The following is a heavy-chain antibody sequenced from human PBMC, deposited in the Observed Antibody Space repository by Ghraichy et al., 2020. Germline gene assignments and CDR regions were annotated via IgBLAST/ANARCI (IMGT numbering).Heavy chain of an antibody. D-gene: IGHD3-3*01. CDR3: GREGVLFGKGIDP. V-gene: IGHV3-74*01. CDR2: INGDGSRT. J-gene: IGHJ5*02. CDR1: GFTFSGYW. Sequence: GGSLRLSCAASGFTFSGYWMDWVRQAPGKGLVWVSRINGDGSRTDYADSVKGRFTISRDNARKTLYLQMDTLRAEDTAVYHCGREGVLFGKGIDPWGQGTLVTVSS.